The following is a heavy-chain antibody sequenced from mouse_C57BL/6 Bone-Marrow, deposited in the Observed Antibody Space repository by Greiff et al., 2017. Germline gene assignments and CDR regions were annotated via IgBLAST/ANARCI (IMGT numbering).Heavy chain of an antibody. CDR2: INPNYGTT. V-gene: IGHV1-39*01. Sequence: QLQQSGPELVKPGASVKISCKASGYSFTDYNMNWVKQSNGKRLEWIGVINPNYGTTSYNQKFKGKATLTVDKSSSTAYMQLNSLTSEDSAVDYCVENDEASWFAYWGQGTLVTVSA. CDR1: GYSFTDYN. CDR3: VENDEASWFAY. J-gene: IGHJ3*01. D-gene: IGHD2-12*01.